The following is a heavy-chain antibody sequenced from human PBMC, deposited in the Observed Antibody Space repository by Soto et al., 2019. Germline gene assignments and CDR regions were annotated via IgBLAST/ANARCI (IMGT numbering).Heavy chain of an antibody. J-gene: IGHJ4*02. CDR3: ARNRYCNSTTCYTTFGY. CDR1: GYTFTGYY. D-gene: IGHD2-2*02. CDR2: INPNNGGT. Sequence: ASVKVSCKASGYTFTGYYMHWVRQAPGQGLEWMGWINPNNGGTNYAQNFQGWVTMTRDTSISTAYMELSRLRSDDTAVYYCARNRYCNSTTCYTTFGYWGQGTLVTVSS. V-gene: IGHV1-2*04.